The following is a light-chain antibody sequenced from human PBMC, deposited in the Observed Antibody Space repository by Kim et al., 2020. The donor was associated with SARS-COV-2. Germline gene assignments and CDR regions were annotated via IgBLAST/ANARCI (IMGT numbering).Light chain of an antibody. CDR1: SSDVGKYNL. Sequence: GHTFTIACTVTSSDVGKYNLVSWYHQHPGKASKLIIYAVTKRPSGVSNRFSGSKSGNTASLTISGLQAEDEDDYYCCSYAGATTVFGGGTKLTVL. J-gene: IGLJ3*02. CDR2: AVT. V-gene: IGLV2-23*02. CDR3: CSYAGATTV.